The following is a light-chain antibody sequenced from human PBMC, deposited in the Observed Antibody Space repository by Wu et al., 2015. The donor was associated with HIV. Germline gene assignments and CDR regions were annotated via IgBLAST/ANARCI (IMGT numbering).Light chain of an antibody. CDR2: KTS. J-gene: IGKJ4*01. CDR3: QQYISSST. CDR1: QSISNR. Sequence: DIQMTQSLSTVSASVGDTVTITCRASQSISNRLAWYQQNSGEAPKLLIYKTSTLESGVPSRFSGSGSGTEFTLTISSLQPDDFATYFCQQYISSSTFGGETKVEIK. V-gene: IGKV1-5*03.